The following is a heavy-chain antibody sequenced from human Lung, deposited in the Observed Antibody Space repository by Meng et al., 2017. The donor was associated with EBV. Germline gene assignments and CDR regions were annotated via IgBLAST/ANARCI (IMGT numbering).Heavy chain of an antibody. CDR2: INHSGST. J-gene: IGHJ4*02. CDR1: GGSFSGYY. V-gene: IGHV4-34*01. CDR3: AGRPRTTVTRFDY. Sequence: VQHPPWGGGLLKPLETLSLTCAVYGGSFSGYYWSWIRHPPGKGLEWIGEINHSGSTNYNPSLKSRVTISVDTSKNQFSLKLSSVTAADTAVYYCAGRPRTTVTRFDYWGQGTLVTVSS. D-gene: IGHD4-11*01.